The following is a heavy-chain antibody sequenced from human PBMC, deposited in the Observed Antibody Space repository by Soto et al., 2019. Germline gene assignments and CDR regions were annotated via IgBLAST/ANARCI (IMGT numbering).Heavy chain of an antibody. J-gene: IGHJ6*02. CDR2: IYPGDSDT. Sequence: GESLKISCKGSGYSFSRYWIAWVRQTPGKGLEWMGLIYPGDSDTRYSPSFQGQVTISADKSISTAYLQWSSLKASDTAMYYCASSSRQYYYYGMDVWGQGTTVTVSS. D-gene: IGHD6-6*01. V-gene: IGHV5-51*01. CDR3: ASSSRQYYYYGMDV. CDR1: GYSFSRYW.